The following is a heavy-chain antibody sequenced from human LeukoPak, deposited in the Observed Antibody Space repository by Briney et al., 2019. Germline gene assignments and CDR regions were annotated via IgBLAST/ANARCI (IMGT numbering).Heavy chain of an antibody. Sequence: GGSLRLSCAASGFTFSDYYMSWIRQAPGKGLGWVSYISSSGSTIYYADSVKGRFTISRDNAKNSLYLQMNSLRAEDTAVYYCAHLSSSSGRGAFDIWGQGTMVTVSS. CDR2: ISSSGSTI. J-gene: IGHJ3*02. D-gene: IGHD6-6*01. V-gene: IGHV3-11*04. CDR1: GFTFSDYY. CDR3: AHLSSSSGRGAFDI.